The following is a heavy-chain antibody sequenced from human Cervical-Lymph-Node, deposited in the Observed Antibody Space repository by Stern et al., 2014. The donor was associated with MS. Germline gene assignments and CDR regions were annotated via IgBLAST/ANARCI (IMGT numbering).Heavy chain of an antibody. J-gene: IGHJ1*01. CDR2: INSDGDST. V-gene: IGHV3-74*02. CDR3: ASDKFEGGLGTLQH. D-gene: IGHD3-16*01. Sequence: EMQLLESGGGSVQPGGSLRLSCAASGFTLRNFWMHWVRQVQGRGLVWLSRINSDGDSTAYADSVKGRFTISRDNAKNTLYLEMNSLRADDTAVYYCASDKFEGGLGTLQHWGQGTLVSVSS. CDR1: GFTLRNFW.